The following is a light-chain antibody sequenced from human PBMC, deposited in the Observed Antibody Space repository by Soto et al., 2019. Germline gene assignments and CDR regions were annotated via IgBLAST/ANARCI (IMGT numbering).Light chain of an antibody. J-gene: IGKJ1*01. CDR2: GAS. CDR3: QQYGSSPSWT. V-gene: IGKV3-20*01. CDR1: QSVSSSY. Sequence: EIVLTQSPGTLSLSPGERATLSCRASQSVSSSYLAWYQQKPGQAPRLLIYGASSRATGIPDRFSGSGSGTDFTLTISRLEPEAFAVYYCQQYGSSPSWTFGQGTKVELK.